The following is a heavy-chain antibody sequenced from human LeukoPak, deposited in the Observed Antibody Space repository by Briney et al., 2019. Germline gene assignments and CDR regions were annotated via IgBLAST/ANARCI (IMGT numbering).Heavy chain of an antibody. V-gene: IGHV3-21*01. CDR3: ARDPLYYYDSSGSVY. CDR1: GFTFSSYS. J-gene: IGHJ4*02. Sequence: GGSLRLSCAASGFTFSSYSMNWVRQAPGKGLEWVSSISSSSYIYYADSVKGRFTISRDNAKNSLYLQMNSLRAEDTAVYYCARDPLYYYDSSGSVYWGQGTLVTVSS. CDR2: ISSSSYI. D-gene: IGHD3-22*01.